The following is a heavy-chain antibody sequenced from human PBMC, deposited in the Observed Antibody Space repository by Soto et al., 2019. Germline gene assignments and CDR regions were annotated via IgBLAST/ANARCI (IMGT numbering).Heavy chain of an antibody. Sequence: EVQLLESGGGLVQPGGSLRLSCAASGFTFSSYAMSWVRQAPGKGLEWVSAISGSGGSTYYADSVKGRFTISRDNSKNTLYLQMNSLSAEDTAVYYCAKVKSGFDAFDIWGQGTMVTVSS. D-gene: IGHD3-3*01. J-gene: IGHJ3*02. CDR1: GFTFSSYA. CDR2: ISGSGGST. V-gene: IGHV3-23*01. CDR3: AKVKSGFDAFDI.